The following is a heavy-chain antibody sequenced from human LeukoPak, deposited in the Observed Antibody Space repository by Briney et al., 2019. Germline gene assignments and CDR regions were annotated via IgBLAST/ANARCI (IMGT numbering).Heavy chain of an antibody. J-gene: IGHJ4*02. V-gene: IGHV1-2*06. CDR3: ARGDYDILTGYYNLDY. Sequence: ASVKVSCKASGYTFTSYYMHWVRQAPGQGLEWMGRINPNSGGTNYAQKFQGRVTMTRDTSISTAYMELSRLRSDDTAVYYCARGDYDILTGYYNLDYWGQGTLVTVSS. CDR2: INPNSGGT. CDR1: GYTFTSYY. D-gene: IGHD3-9*01.